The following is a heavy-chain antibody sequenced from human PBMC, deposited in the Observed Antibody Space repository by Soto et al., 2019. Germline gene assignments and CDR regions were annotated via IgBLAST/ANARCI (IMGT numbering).Heavy chain of an antibody. CDR3: ARVRAVERYFDWLSPGFDP. Sequence: PGGSLRLSCAASGFTFSSYWMSWVRQAPGKGLEWVANIKQDGSEKYYVDSVKGRFTISRDNAKNSLYLQMNSLRAEDTAVYYCARVRAVERYFDWLSPGFDPWGQGTLVTVSP. J-gene: IGHJ5*02. CDR2: IKQDGSEK. V-gene: IGHV3-7*01. CDR1: GFTFSSYW. D-gene: IGHD3-9*01.